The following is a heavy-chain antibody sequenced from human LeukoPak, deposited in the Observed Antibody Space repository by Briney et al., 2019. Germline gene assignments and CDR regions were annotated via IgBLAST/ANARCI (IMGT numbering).Heavy chain of an antibody. CDR1: GGSFSGYY. V-gene: IGHV4-34*01. CDR3: ARQGTTMIVVVIKRGNWFDP. CDR2: INHSGST. D-gene: IGHD3-22*01. J-gene: IGHJ5*02. Sequence: SETLSLTCAVYGGSFSGYYWSWIRQPPGKGLEWIGEINHSGSTYYNPSLKSRVTISVDTSKNQFSLKLSSVTAADTAVYYCARQGTTMIVVVIKRGNWFDPWGQGTLVTVSS.